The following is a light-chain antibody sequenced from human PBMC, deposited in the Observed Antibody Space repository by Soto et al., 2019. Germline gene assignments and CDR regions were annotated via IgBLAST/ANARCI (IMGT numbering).Light chain of an antibody. CDR3: SAWDDSIYGPV. CDR2: SDN. Sequence: QSVRTQPPSASGTPGQRVASSCSGGSSNIGTNPVNWYLHLPGTAPKLLIYSDNQRPSGVPDRFSGSKSGTSASLTISGLQSEDEADYFCSAWDDSIYGPVFGGATKLTIL. V-gene: IGLV1-44*01. CDR1: SSNIGTNP. J-gene: IGLJ2*01.